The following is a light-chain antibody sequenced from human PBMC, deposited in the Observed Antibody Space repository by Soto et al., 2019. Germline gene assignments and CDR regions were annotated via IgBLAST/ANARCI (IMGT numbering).Light chain of an antibody. CDR2: DAS. Sequence: EIVLTQSPAILSLSPGERATLSCRASENIDSSLGWYQQKPGQAPRLVIYDASNRVTGFPARFSGSGSETDFTLTISSLEPEDFAVYYCQHHGGWPLAFGQGTKLEIK. J-gene: IGKJ2*01. CDR1: ENIDSS. V-gene: IGKV3-11*01. CDR3: QHHGGWPLA.